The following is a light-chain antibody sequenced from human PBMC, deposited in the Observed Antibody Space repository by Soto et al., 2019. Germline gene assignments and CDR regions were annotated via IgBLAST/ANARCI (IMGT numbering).Light chain of an antibody. J-gene: IGLJ1*01. CDR2: EVS. CDR1: SSDVGGYNY. V-gene: IGLV2-14*01. Sequence: QSVLTQPASVSGSPGQSITISCTGTSSDVGGYNYVSWYQQHPGKAPKLMIYEVSNRPSGVSIRFSGSKSGNTASLTISGLQAEDEADYYCSSYTSSSIDYVFGTGTKLTVL. CDR3: SSYTSSSIDYV.